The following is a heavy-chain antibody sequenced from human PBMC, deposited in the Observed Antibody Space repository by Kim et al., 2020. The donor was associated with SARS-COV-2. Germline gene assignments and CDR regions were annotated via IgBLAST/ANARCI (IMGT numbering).Heavy chain of an antibody. CDR2: TNEDGTIT. CDR3: VSDLAGREGR. Sequence: GGSLRLSCAASGFTFGRFWMRWVRQVPGKGLVWVSRTNEDGTITNHADSVKGRFTISRDNAANSLFLQMNSLRVEDTAVYFCVSDLAGREGRWGQGTLVTVSS. V-gene: IGHV3-74*01. D-gene: IGHD6-19*01. J-gene: IGHJ4*02. CDR1: GFTFGRFW.